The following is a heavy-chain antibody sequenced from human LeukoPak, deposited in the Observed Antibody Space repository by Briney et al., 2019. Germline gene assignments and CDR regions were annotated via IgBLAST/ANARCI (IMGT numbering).Heavy chain of an antibody. D-gene: IGHD3-9*01. V-gene: IGHV3-30*02. J-gene: IGHJ4*02. CDR2: IRYDGSNK. CDR1: GFTFSSYG. CDR3: AKDRSLRYFDWLSGEDY. Sequence: GGSLRFSCAASGFTFSSYGMHWVRQVPGKGLEWVAFIRYDGSNKYYADSVKGRFTISRDNSKNTLYLQMNSLRAEDTAVYYCAKDRSLRYFDWLSGEDYWGQGTLATVSS.